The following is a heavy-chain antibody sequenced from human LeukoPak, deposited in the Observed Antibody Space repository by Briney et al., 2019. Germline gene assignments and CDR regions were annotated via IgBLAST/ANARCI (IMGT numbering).Heavy chain of an antibody. Sequence: PGGSLRLSCAASGFTFSSYAMSWVRQAPGKGLEWVSAISGSGGGTYYADSVKGRFTISRDNSKNMVSLEMNSLRTEDTAVYYCAKDVNAYCSGDCSDYWGQGTLVTVSS. CDR2: ISGSGGGT. D-gene: IGHD2-21*01. CDR3: AKDVNAYCSGDCSDY. V-gene: IGHV3-23*01. CDR1: GFTFSSYA. J-gene: IGHJ4*02.